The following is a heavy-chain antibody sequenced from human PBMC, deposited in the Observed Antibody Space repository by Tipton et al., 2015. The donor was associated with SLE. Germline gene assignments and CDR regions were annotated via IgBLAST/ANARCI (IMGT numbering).Heavy chain of an antibody. V-gene: IGHV4-61*02. D-gene: IGHD6-19*01. J-gene: IGHJ4*02. CDR2: IHHSGST. Sequence: LRLSCTVSGGSISSGDHHWSWIRQPAGKGLEWIGRIHHSGSTNYNPSLRSRVTISLDTSKTQFSLELSSVTAADTAMYYCAREGYSGGWDGDFDNWGQGAPVTVSS. CDR1: GGSISSGDHH. CDR3: AREGYSGGWDGDFDN.